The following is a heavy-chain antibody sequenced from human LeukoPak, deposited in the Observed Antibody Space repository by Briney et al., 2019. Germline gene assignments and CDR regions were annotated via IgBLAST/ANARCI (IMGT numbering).Heavy chain of an antibody. CDR2: TYCRSKWYN. Sequence: SQTLSLTCAISGDSVSSNSVAWNWIRQSPSRGLEWLGRTYCRSKWYNDYAVSVKGRIIINVDTSKNQFSLQLNSVTPEDTSVYYCARGGGSYGWFDPWGQGTLVTVSS. CDR1: GDSVSSNSVA. V-gene: IGHV6-1*01. J-gene: IGHJ5*02. D-gene: IGHD1-26*01. CDR3: ARGGGSYGWFDP.